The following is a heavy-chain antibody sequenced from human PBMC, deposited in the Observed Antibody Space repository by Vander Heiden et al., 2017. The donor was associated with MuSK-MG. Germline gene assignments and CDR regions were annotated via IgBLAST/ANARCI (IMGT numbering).Heavy chain of an antibody. CDR3: ALSMVRGGTYYYYGMDV. D-gene: IGHD3-10*01. CDR2: IIPIFGTA. V-gene: IGHV1-69*01. J-gene: IGHJ6*02. Sequence: QVQLVQSGAEVKKPGSSVKVSCKASGGTFSSYAISWVRQAPGQGLEWMGGIIPIFGTANYAQKFQGRVTITADESTSTAYMELSSLRSEDTAVYYCALSMVRGGTYYYYGMDVWGQGTTVTVSS. CDR1: GGTFSSYA.